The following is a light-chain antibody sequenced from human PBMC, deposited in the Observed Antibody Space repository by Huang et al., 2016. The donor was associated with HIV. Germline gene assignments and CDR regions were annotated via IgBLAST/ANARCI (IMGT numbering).Light chain of an antibody. V-gene: IGKV3-15*01. Sequence: IVMTQSPDTLSVSPGEGATLSCRASQSINGNLAWYQQKPGQAPSLLIYGASTRATGVPARFSGSGSGAVFTLTISSLQSEDFAFYYCQQYNDWPRTFGQGTRLEIK. CDR3: QQYNDWPRT. CDR2: GAS. J-gene: IGKJ2*01. CDR1: QSINGN.